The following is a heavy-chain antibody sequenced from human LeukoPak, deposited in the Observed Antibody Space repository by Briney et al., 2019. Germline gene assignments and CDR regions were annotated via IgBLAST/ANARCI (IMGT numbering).Heavy chain of an antibody. Sequence: GGSLRLSCEASGYTFSRYGIHWVRQAPGKGLEWVTIIWYDGGRKEYADSVKGRFTISKDNSKNTVYLQMNSLRAEDTAVYYCVRVGPVYYAMDVWGQGTTVTVSS. CDR1: GYTFSRYG. D-gene: IGHD3-16*01. V-gene: IGHV3-33*01. J-gene: IGHJ6*02. CDR3: VRVGPVYYAMDV. CDR2: IWYDGGRK.